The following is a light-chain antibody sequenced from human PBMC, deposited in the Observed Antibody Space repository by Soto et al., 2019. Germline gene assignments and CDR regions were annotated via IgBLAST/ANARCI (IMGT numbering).Light chain of an antibody. CDR2: DVS. V-gene: IGLV2-14*03. CDR3: SSYTSSTSVV. CDR1: SSAVGDFDF. Sequence: QSVLTQPASVSGSPGQSITISCTGTSSAVGDFDFVSWYQHHPGKAPKLMIYDVSNRPSGVSNRFSGSKSGNTASLTISGLQAEDEADYYCSSYTSSTSVVFGGGTKLTVL. J-gene: IGLJ2*01.